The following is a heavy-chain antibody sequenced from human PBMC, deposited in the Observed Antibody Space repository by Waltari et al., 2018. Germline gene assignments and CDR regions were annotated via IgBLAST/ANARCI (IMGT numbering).Heavy chain of an antibody. V-gene: IGHV1-8*02. D-gene: IGHD2-2*01. Sequence: QVQLVQSGAEVKKPGASVRVSCTASGYTFATYDINWVRQAPGQGLEYMGWMNPNSGNPGYAQKFQGRLTFTGDTSISTAYMELSSLTSEDTAVYYCASEPFYARWGQGTLVTVSS. CDR1: GYTFATYD. J-gene: IGHJ4*02. CDR3: ASEPFYAR. CDR2: MNPNSGNP.